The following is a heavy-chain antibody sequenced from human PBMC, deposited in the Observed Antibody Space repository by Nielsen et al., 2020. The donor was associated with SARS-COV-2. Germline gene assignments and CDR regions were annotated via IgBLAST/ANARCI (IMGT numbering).Heavy chain of an antibody. Sequence: WIRQPPGKGLEWVAVISYDGSNKYYADSVKGRFTISRDNAKNSLYLQMNSLRAEDTAVYYCARHEYYYDSSGNDHDAFDIWGQGTMVTVSS. CDR2: ISYDGSNK. D-gene: IGHD3-22*01. CDR3: ARHEYYYDSSGNDHDAFDI. V-gene: IGHV3-33*05. J-gene: IGHJ3*02.